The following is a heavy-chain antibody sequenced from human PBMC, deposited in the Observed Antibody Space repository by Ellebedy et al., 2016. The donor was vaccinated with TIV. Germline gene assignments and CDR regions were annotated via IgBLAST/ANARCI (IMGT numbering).Heavy chain of an antibody. J-gene: IGHJ4*02. CDR1: GFTFSSYA. D-gene: IGHD2-8*01. CDR2: ISGSGGST. Sequence: PGGSLRLSCAASGFTFSSYAMSWVRQAPGKGLEWVSAISGSGGSTYYADSVKGRFTISRDNSKNTLYLQMNSLRAEDTAVYYCAKAQNRIPCTNGVCYPYDWGQGTLVTVSS. V-gene: IGHV3-23*01. CDR3: AKAQNRIPCTNGVCYPYD.